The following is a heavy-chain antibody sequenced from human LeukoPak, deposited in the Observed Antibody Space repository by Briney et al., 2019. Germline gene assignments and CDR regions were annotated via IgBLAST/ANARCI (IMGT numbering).Heavy chain of an antibody. CDR1: GFTFSSYA. CDR2: ISGSGGST. V-gene: IGHV3-23*01. Sequence: GGSLRLSCAASGFTFSSYAMSWVRQAPGKGLEWVSAISGSGGSTYYADSVKGRFTISRDNSKNTLYLQMNSLRAEDTAVYYCARDRSDSSGWYREYYFDYWGQGTLVTVSS. CDR3: ARDRSDSSGWYREYYFDY. D-gene: IGHD6-19*01. J-gene: IGHJ4*02.